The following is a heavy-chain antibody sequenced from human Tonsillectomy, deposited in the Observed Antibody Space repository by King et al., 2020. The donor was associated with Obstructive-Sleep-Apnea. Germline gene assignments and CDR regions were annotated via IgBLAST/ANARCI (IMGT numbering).Heavy chain of an antibody. CDR3: AKQAAIAVAAHDY. CDR1: GFTFSSYA. V-gene: IGHV3-23*04. CDR2: ISGSGGNT. Sequence: VQLVESGGGLVQPGGSLRLSCAASGFTFSSYAMSWVRQAPGKGLEVVSSISGSGGNTYYADSVKGRFTIPRDNSKNTLYRQTNSLRAEDTAVYYCAKQAAIAVAAHDYWGQGTLVTVSS. D-gene: IGHD6-19*01. J-gene: IGHJ4*02.